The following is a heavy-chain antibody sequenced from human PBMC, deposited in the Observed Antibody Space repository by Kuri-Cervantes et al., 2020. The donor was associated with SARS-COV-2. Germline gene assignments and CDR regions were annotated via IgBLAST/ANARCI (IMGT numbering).Heavy chain of an antibody. V-gene: IGHV1-69*13. CDR3: ARDVGYGGSSELDITYFDC. CDR1: RDTFTTFG. CDR2: IIPFFGTP. Sequence: SVKVSCKASRDTFTTFGFSWVRQAPGQGLEWMGGIIPFFGTPSYARRFEGRVTITADESTRTAYMEMTSLTFEDTAVYFCARDVGYGGSSELDITYFDCWGQGTLVTVSS. J-gene: IGHJ4*02. D-gene: IGHD4-23*01.